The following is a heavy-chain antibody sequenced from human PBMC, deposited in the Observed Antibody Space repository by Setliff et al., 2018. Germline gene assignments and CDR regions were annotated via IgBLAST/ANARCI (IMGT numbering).Heavy chain of an antibody. D-gene: IGHD2-15*01. Sequence: PSETLSLTCTVSGGSMIGGHYYWSWIRQLPGKGLEWIAYIYYSGNTCYNPSLKSRVTISVDTSKNQFSLKINSVTAADTAVYYCARGHCSSGECPNYFDPWGQGTQVTVSS. CDR1: GGSMIGGHYY. CDR2: IYYSGNT. CDR3: ARGHCSSGECPNYFDP. V-gene: IGHV4-31*03. J-gene: IGHJ5*02.